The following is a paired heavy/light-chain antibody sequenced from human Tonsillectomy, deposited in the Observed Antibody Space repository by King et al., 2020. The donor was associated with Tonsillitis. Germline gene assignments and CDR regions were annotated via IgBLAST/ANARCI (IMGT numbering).Light chain of an antibody. Sequence: EIVMTQSPATLSVSPGERATLSCRASQSLSSNLAWYQQKPGQAPRLLIYGASTRATGIPARFSGSGSGTEFTLTISSLQSEDFAIYYCQQYNNRRSLTFGQGTKVEIK. CDR2: GAS. V-gene: IGKV3-15*01. CDR1: QSLSSN. J-gene: IGKJ1*01. CDR3: QQYNNRRSLT.
Heavy chain of an antibody. J-gene: IGHJ6*03. CDR1: GFTLSSYA. CDR3: AKEVTIFGSRGRDYYYCMDV. CDR2: ISGSGGST. D-gene: IGHD3-3*01. V-gene: IGHV3-23*01. Sequence: EVQLLESGGGLVQPGGSLRLSCAASGFTLSSYAMSWVRQAPGKGLEWVSAISGSGGSTYDADSVKGRFTISRDNSKNTLYLQMNSLRAEDTAVYYCAKEVTIFGSRGRDYYYCMDVWGKGTTVTVSS.